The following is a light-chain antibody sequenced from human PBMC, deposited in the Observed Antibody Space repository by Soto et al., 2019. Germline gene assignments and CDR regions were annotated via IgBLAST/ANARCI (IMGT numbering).Light chain of an antibody. CDR2: EVN. CDR1: SSDVGGYKY. Sequence: QSALTQPASVSGSPGQSITISCTGSSSDVGGYKYVSWYQQHPGKAPKLIIYEVNNWPSGVSDRFSGSKNGNTASLTISGLQAEDEADYYCSSYTSRTNVIFGGGTKVTVL. V-gene: IGLV2-14*01. J-gene: IGLJ2*01. CDR3: SSYTSRTNVI.